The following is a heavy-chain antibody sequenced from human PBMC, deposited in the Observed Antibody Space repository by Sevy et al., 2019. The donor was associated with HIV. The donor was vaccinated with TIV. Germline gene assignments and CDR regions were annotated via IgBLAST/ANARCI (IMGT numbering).Heavy chain of an antibody. CDR1: GIIFTTSG. V-gene: IGHV3-30*18. CDR3: AKDFTRYNGMDV. CDR2: ISYDGRNK. J-gene: IGHJ6*02. Sequence: GGSLRLSCAVSGIIFTTSGMHWVHQAPGKGLEWVAVISYDGRNKFYGDSVKGRFTISRDNSKNILYLQMNSLRAEDTAVYYCAKDFTRYNGMDVWGQGTMVTVSS.